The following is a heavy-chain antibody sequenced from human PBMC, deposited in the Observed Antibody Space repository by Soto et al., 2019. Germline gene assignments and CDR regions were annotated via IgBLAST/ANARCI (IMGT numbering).Heavy chain of an antibody. Sequence: ASVKVSCKASGYTFTDYYVHWVRQAPGQGLEWMGWINPNSGGTKYAQKFHGRVTMTSENSITTAHMDMSRRISDDTAVYFCAPPPISTGSYDLSANPPSDYFDYWGQGTLVTVSS. CDR3: APPPISTGSYDLSANPPSDYFDY. J-gene: IGHJ4*01. V-gene: IGHV1-2*02. D-gene: IGHD6-19*01. CDR1: GYTFTDYY. CDR2: INPNSGGT.